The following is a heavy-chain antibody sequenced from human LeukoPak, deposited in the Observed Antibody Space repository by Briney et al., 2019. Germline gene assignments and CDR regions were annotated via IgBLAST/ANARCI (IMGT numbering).Heavy chain of an antibody. CDR3: ARDAQRGFDYSNSLQY. Sequence: PGGSLRLSCAASGFTFSHYGMHWVRQAPGKGLEWVAVIWSDGSNKFYADSVRGRFTISRDDVRKTVYLQMDSVTAEDTAVYYCARDAQRGFDYSNSLQYWGQGTLVTVSS. CDR1: GFTFSHYG. D-gene: IGHD4-11*01. J-gene: IGHJ4*02. V-gene: IGHV3-33*01. CDR2: IWSDGSNK.